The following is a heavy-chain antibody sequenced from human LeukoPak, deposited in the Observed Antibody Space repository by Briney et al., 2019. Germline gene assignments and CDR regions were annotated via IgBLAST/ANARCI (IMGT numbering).Heavy chain of an antibody. CDR2: ISGSGGST. V-gene: IGHV3-23*01. CDR1: GFTFSSYA. Sequence: GSLRLPCAASGFTFSSYAMSWVRRAPGKGLEWVSAISGSGGSTYYADSVKGRFTISRDNSKNTLYLQMNSLRAEDTAVYYCAKVSRFLEWLFIDYWGQGTLVTVSS. CDR3: AKVSRFLEWLFIDY. D-gene: IGHD3-3*01. J-gene: IGHJ4*02.